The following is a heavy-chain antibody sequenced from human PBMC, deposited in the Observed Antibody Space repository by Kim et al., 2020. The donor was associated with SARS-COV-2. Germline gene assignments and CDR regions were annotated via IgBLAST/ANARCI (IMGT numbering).Heavy chain of an antibody. J-gene: IGHJ4*02. Sequence: GWSLRLSCAASGFTFGSYSMSWVRQAPGKGPEWVSAISGSADVTNYADSVKGRFTISRDNSKNALYLQMTGLRADDTAVYYCAKGYGNSVSSFDYWGQGT. CDR3: AKGYGNSVSSFDY. D-gene: IGHD3-16*01. CDR2: ISGSADVT. V-gene: IGHV3-23*01. CDR1: GFTFGSYS.